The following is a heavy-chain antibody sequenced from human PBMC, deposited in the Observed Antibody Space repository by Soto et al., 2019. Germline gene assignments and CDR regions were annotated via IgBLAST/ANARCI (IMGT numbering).Heavy chain of an antibody. D-gene: IGHD1-26*01. CDR1: GFTFSSYG. CDR2: RWYDGSNK. CDR3: ARERLSLGLL. J-gene: IGHJ4*02. Sequence: QVQLVESGGGVVQPGRSLRLSCAASGFTFSSYGMHWVRQAPGKGLEWVAVRWYDGSNKYYADSVKGRFTISRDNSKNTLYLQMNSLRAEDTGVYYCARERLSLGLLWGQGTLVTVSS. V-gene: IGHV3-33*01.